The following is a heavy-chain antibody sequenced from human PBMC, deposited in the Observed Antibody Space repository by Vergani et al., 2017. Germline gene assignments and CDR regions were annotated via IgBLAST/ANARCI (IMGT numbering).Heavy chain of an antibody. CDR3: ARDPRDGTDGFDI. CDR1: GGSFSGYY. CDR2: INHSGST. Sequence: QVQLQQWGAGLLKPSETLSLTCAVYGGSFSGYYWSWIRQPPGKGLEWIGEINHSGSTNYNPSLKSRVTISVDTSKNQFSLKLSSVTAADTAVYYCARDPRDGTDGFDIWGQGTKVTVSS. J-gene: IGHJ3*02. V-gene: IGHV4-34*01.